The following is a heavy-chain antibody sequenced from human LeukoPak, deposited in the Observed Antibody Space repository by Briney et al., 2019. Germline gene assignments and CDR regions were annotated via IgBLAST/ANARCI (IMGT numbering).Heavy chain of an antibody. D-gene: IGHD6-19*01. J-gene: IGHJ4*02. CDR3: AKTTTGYSSGRYPGWPVDY. CDR2: ISGSGGGT. Sequence: GGSLRLSCAASGFTFSSYAVSWVRQAPGKGLEWVSAISGSGGGTYYADSVKGRFTISRDNSKNTVYLQMNSRSTEDTAVYYCAKTTTGYSSGRYPGWPVDYWGQGTLVTVSS. V-gene: IGHV3-23*01. CDR1: GFTFSSYA.